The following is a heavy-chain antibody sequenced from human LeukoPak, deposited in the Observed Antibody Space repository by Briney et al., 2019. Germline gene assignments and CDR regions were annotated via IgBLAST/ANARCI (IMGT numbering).Heavy chain of an antibody. CDR2: IYYSGST. Sequence: SETLSLTCAVSGGSISSGGYSWSWIRQPPGKGLEWIGYIYYSGSTNYDPSLKSRVTISVDTSKNQFSLKLSSVTAADTAVYYCARAHMVRGVHDAFDIWGQGTMVTVSS. J-gene: IGHJ3*02. CDR1: GGSISSGGYS. D-gene: IGHD3-10*01. CDR3: ARAHMVRGVHDAFDI. V-gene: IGHV4-61*08.